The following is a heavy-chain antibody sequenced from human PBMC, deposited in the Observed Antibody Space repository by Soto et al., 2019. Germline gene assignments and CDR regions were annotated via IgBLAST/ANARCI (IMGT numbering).Heavy chain of an antibody. CDR1: GYSFTAYG. D-gene: IGHD6-6*01. Sequence: QVHLVQSGVEVKKPGASVQVSCKASGYSFTAYGFNWVRQAPGQGLEWMGYISAYNGKKYYAQKFRGRVTLTTDTSTSTAYMELMSLRSDDTAVYYCARDNVPGRRFDYWGQGTLVTVSS. CDR2: ISAYNGKK. CDR3: ARDNVPGRRFDY. J-gene: IGHJ4*02. V-gene: IGHV1-18*04.